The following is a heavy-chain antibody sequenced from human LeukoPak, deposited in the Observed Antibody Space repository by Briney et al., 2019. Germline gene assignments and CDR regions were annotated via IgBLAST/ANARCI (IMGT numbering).Heavy chain of an antibody. Sequence: PSETLSLTCAVYGGSFSGYYWSWIRQPPGKGLEWIGEINHSGSTNYNPSLKSRVTISVDTSKNQFSLKLSSVTAADTAVYYCARAGPSLWFGEYPLYYYYYYGMDVWGQGTTVTVSS. V-gene: IGHV4-34*01. CDR3: ARAGPSLWFGEYPLYYYYYYGMDV. CDR2: INHSGST. CDR1: GGSFSGYY. J-gene: IGHJ6*02. D-gene: IGHD3-10*01.